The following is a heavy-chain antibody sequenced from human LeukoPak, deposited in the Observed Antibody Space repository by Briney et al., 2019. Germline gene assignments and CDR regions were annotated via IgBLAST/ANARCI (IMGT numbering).Heavy chain of an antibody. CDR2: INREGSST. CDR1: GLTFSSYW. D-gene: IGHD6-13*01. V-gene: IGHV3-74*01. Sequence: PGGSLRLSCAVSGLTFSSYWMHWVRQAPGKGLVWVSRINREGSSTSYADSVKGRFTISRDSSKNTLYLQMNSLRVDDTAVYYCARLGWGIEAAGAFDYWGQGTLVTVSS. J-gene: IGHJ4*02. CDR3: ARLGWGIEAAGAFDY.